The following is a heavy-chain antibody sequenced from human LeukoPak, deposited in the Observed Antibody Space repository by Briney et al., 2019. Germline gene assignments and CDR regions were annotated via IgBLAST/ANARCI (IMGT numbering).Heavy chain of an antibody. CDR2: IYYSGST. CDR3: ARDLLGSGFFDAFDI. V-gene: IGHV4-59*01. CDR1: GGSISSYY. J-gene: IGHJ3*02. Sequence: PSETLSLTCTVSGGSISSYYWSWIRQPPGKGLEWIGYIYYSGSTNYNPSLKSRVTISVDTSKNQISLKLSSVTAADTAVYYCARDLLGSGFFDAFDIWGQGTMVTVSS. D-gene: IGHD3-10*02.